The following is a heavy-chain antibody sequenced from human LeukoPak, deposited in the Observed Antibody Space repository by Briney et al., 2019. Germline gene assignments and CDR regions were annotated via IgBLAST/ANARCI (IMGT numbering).Heavy chain of an antibody. CDR3: ARERYSSSWYWFDP. V-gene: IGHV4-31*03. Sequence: SETLSLTCTVSGGSISSGGYYWSWIRQHPGKGLEWIGYIYYSGSTYYNPSLKSRVTISVDTSKNQFSLKLSSVTAADTAVYYCARERYSSSWYWFDPWGQGTLVTVSS. D-gene: IGHD6-13*01. J-gene: IGHJ5*02. CDR2: IYYSGST. CDR1: GGSISSGGYY.